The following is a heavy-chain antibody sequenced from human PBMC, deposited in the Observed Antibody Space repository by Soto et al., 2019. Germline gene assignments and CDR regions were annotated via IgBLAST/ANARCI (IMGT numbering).Heavy chain of an antibody. CDR1: GFTFSGSA. CDR2: IRSKANSYAT. V-gene: IGHV3-73*01. CDR3: TSPFGLYDFWSGYYPGQYMDV. Sequence: PGGSLRLSCAASGFTFSGSAMHWVRQASGKGLEWVGRIRSKANSYATAYAASVKGRFTISRDDSKNTAYLQMNSLKTEDTAVYYCTSPFGLYDFWSGYYPGQYMDVWGKGTTVTVSS. J-gene: IGHJ6*03. D-gene: IGHD3-3*01.